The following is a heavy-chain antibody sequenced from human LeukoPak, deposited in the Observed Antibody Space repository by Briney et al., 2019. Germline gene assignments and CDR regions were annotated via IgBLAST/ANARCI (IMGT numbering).Heavy chain of an antibody. CDR2: ITSSRRYI. J-gene: IGHJ4*02. V-gene: IGHV3-21*01. D-gene: IGHD4-17*01. CDR3: ARDFRGTTVTTISDY. Sequence: GTLSVSRADSGFPFSSYSMNWVRQAPGKGLEGVSSITSSRRYIYYTYSAKGPFTISRDNAKNTLYLQMNSLRAEDTSVYYCARDFRGTTVTTISDYWGQGTLVTVSS. CDR1: GFPFSSYS.